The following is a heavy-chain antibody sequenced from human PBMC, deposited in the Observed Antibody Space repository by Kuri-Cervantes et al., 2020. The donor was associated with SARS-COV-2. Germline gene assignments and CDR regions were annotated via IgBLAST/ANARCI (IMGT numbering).Heavy chain of an antibody. D-gene: IGHD2-21*01. V-gene: IGHV1-69*13. J-gene: IGHJ4*02. CDR2: IIPIFGTA. CDR3: YCAPKEGFDS. Sequence: SVKVSCKASGGTFSSYAISWVRQAPGQGLEWMGGIIPIFGTANYAQKFQGRVTITADESTSTAYMELSSLTSEDTAIYYCYCAPKEGFDSWGQGTLVTVSS. CDR1: GGTFSSYA.